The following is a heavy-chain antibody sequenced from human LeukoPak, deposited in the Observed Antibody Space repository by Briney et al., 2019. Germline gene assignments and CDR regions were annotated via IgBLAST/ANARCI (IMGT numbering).Heavy chain of an antibody. Sequence: PSETLSLTCSVSGGSISSSTSYWGWIRQPPGKGLEWIGTICYSGSTYYNPSLKSRVTISVDTSKNQFSLKLGSVTAADTAVYYCARQTYGSGSYYNLDCWGQGTLVTVSS. J-gene: IGHJ4*02. V-gene: IGHV4-39*01. CDR1: GGSISSSTSY. D-gene: IGHD3-10*01. CDR3: ARQTYGSGSYYNLDC. CDR2: ICYSGST.